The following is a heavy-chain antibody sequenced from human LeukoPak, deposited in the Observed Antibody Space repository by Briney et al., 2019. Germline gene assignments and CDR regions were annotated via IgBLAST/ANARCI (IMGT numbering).Heavy chain of an antibody. CDR2: IYYSGST. V-gene: IGHV4-31*03. Sequence: PSETLSLTCTVSGGSISSGGYYWSWIRQHLGKGLEWIGYIYYSGSTYYNPSLKSRVTISVDTSKNQFSLKLSSVTAADTAVYYCARGDITISYYGMDVWGQGTTVTVSS. D-gene: IGHD3-9*01. J-gene: IGHJ6*02. CDR1: GGSISSGGYY. CDR3: ARGDITISYYGMDV.